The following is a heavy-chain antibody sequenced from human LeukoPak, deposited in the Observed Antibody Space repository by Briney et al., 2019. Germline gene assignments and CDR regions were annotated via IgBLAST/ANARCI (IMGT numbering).Heavy chain of an antibody. V-gene: IGHV3-23*01. CDR2: ISGSGGST. J-gene: IGHJ4*02. Sequence: PGKSLRLSCAASGFTFSSYAMSWVRQAPGKGQEWVSAISGSGGSTYYADSVKGRFTVSRDNSKNTLYLQMNSLRAEDTAVYYCATAPYYDILTGSQTDYWGQGTLVTVSS. CDR1: GFTFSSYA. D-gene: IGHD3-9*01. CDR3: ATAPYYDILTGSQTDY.